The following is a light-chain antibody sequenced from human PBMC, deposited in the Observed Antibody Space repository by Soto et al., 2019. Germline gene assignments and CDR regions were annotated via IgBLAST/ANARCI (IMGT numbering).Light chain of an antibody. CDR1: QGISSY. V-gene: IGKV1-8*01. J-gene: IGKJ1*01. CDR2: AAS. CDR3: QPYYSYPPWT. Sequence: AIRMTQSPSSFSASTGDRVTITCRASQGISSYLAWYQQKPGKAPKLLIYAASTLQSGVPSRFSGSGSGTDFTLTISCLQSEDFATYYCQPYYSYPPWTFGQGTKVEIK.